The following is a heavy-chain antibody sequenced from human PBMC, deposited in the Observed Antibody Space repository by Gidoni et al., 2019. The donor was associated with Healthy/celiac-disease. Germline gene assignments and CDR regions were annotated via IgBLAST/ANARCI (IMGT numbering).Heavy chain of an antibody. D-gene: IGHD4-17*01. CDR2: IKSKSDGGTT. CDR3: TTDALFHGDYGTFDY. J-gene: IGHJ4*02. Sequence: EVQLVESGGGLVKPGGSLRLSCAASGFTFINAWMSWVRQAPGKGLEWVGRIKSKSDGGTTDYAAPVKGRFTISRDDSKTTLSLQMNSLKTEDTAVFYCTTDALFHGDYGTFDYWGQGTLVTVSS. V-gene: IGHV3-15*01. CDR1: GFTFINAW.